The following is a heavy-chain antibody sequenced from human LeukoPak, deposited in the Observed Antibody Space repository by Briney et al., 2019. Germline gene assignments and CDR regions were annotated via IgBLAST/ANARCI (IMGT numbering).Heavy chain of an antibody. CDR1: GFTVNSYA. D-gene: IGHD6-13*01. CDR2: ISGSGYST. V-gene: IGHV3-23*01. J-gene: IGHJ5*02. CDR3: AKGSSSWPSGAFWFDP. Sequence: GGSLRLSCAASGFTVNSYAMSWVRQAPGKGLEWVSGISGSGYSTYYADSVKGRFTISRDNSKNTLYLQMNSLRAEDTAVYYCAKGSSSWPSGAFWFDPWGQGTLVTVSS.